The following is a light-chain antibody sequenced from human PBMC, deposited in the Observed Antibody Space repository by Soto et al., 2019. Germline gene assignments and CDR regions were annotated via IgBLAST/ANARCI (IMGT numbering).Light chain of an antibody. CDR2: GAS. Sequence: EIVLTQSPGTLSLSPGERATLSCRASHSVSSSYLAWYQQKPGQAPRLLIYGASSRATGIPDRFSGSGSGTDFTLTISRLEPEDCAVYYCQQDGGSPPYTFGQGTKLEIK. CDR3: QQDGGSPPYT. J-gene: IGKJ2*01. V-gene: IGKV3-20*01. CDR1: HSVSSSY.